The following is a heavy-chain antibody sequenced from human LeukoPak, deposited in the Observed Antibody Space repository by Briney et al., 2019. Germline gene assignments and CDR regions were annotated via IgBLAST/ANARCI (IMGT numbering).Heavy chain of an antibody. CDR2: MNPNSGNT. CDR3: TRGGSSSGYDY. V-gene: IGHV1-8*03. J-gene: IGHJ4*02. D-gene: IGHD3-22*01. Sequence: ASVKVSCKASGYTFTSYEINWVRQATGQGLEWMGWMNPNSGNTGYAQKFQGKVTITRNTSISTAYMELGSLRSEDTAVYYCTRGGSSSGYDYWGQGTLVTVSS. CDR1: GYTFTSYE.